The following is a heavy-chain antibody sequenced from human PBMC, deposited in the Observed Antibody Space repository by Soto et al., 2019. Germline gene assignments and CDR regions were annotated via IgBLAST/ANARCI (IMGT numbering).Heavy chain of an antibody. CDR2: IYYSGST. D-gene: IGHD5-18*01. Sequence: PSETLSLTCTVSGASISSYYWTWIRQPPGKGLEWIGYIYYSGSTNYNPSLKSRVTISVDTSKNQFSLKLSSVTAADTAVYYCARGVSSGYSYGWGQGTLVTVSS. V-gene: IGHV4-59*01. CDR3: ARGVSSGYSYG. CDR1: GASISSYY. J-gene: IGHJ4*02.